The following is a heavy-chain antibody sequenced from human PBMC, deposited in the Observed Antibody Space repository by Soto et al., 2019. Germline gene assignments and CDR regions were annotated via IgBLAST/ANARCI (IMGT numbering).Heavy chain of an antibody. CDR1: GYTFTSYE. CDR2: MNPNSGKT. V-gene: IGHV1-8*01. CDR3: ARGIKYGAYSRWFDP. Sequence: ASVKVSCNASGYTFTSYEINWVRQATGQGLEYLGWMNPNSGKTAYVQKFQGRVTMTWDTSISTAYMELSSLRSEDTAVYFCARGIKYGAYSRWFDPWGQGTLVTVSS. J-gene: IGHJ5*02. D-gene: IGHD4-17*01.